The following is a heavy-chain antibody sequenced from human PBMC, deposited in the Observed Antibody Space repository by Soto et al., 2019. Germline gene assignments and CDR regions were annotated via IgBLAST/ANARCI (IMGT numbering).Heavy chain of an antibody. CDR1: GFTFSSCS. J-gene: IGHJ4*02. D-gene: IGHD3-3*01. Sequence: EVQLVESGGGLVKPGGSLRLSCAASGFTFSSCSMNWVRQAPGKGLEWVASISSSGTYISYADSVKGRFTISRDNAKNSLFLQMTSLRADDTAIYYCARDEVEWLLFHPNFDHWGQGTRVTVSS. CDR2: ISSSGTYI. CDR3: ARDEVEWLLFHPNFDH. V-gene: IGHV3-21*01.